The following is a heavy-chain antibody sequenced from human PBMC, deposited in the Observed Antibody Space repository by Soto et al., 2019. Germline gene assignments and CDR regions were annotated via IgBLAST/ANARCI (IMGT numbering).Heavy chain of an antibody. CDR2: LKQDGREK. CDR3: ARDPNIVLVPAALRSYYYYYGMDV. CDR1: GFTFSSYW. V-gene: IGHV3-7*01. Sequence: GGSLRLSCAASGFTFSSYWMSWVRQAPGKGLEWVANLKQDGREKYYVDSVKGRFTISRDNAKNSLYLQMNSLRAEDTAVYYCARDPNIVLVPAALRSYYYYYGMDVWGQGTTVTVSS. D-gene: IGHD2-2*01. J-gene: IGHJ6*02.